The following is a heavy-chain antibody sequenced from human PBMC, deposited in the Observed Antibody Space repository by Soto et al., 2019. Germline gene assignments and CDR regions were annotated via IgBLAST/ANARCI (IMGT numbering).Heavy chain of an antibody. J-gene: IGHJ5*02. D-gene: IGHD3-22*01. CDR1: GYTFTSYG. CDR2: ISAYNGNT. CDR3: ARAGSASSGYYNNWFDP. Sequence: GASVKVSCKASGYTFTSYGISWVRQAPGQGLEWMGWISAYNGNTNYAQKLQGRATMTTDTSTSTAYMELRSLRSDDTAVYYCARAGSASSGYYNNWFDPWGQGTLVTVSS. V-gene: IGHV1-18*04.